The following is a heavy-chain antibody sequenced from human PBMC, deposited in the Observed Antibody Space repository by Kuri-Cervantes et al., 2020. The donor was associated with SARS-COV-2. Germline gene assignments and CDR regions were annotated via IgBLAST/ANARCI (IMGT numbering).Heavy chain of an antibody. D-gene: IGHD6-25*01. CDR3: AREHSGYSSDHDAFDI. CDR2: ISSNGGST. CDR1: GFTFSSYA. J-gene: IGHJ3*02. Sequence: GESLKISCAASGFTFSSYAMHWVRQAPGKGLEYVSAISSNGGSTYYANSVKGRFTISRDNSKNTLYLQMGSLRAEDMAVYYCAREHSGYSSDHDAFDIWGQGTMVTVSS. V-gene: IGHV3-64*01.